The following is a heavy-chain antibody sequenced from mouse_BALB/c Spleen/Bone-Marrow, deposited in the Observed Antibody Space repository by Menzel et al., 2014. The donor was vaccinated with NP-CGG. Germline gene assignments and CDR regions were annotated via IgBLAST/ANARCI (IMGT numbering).Heavy chain of an antibody. CDR3: ARLYYYGLQDY. CDR2: INPDSSTI. Sequence: EVQRVESGGGLVQPGGSLKLSCAASGFDFSRYWMSWVRQAPGKGLEWIGEINPDSSTINYTPSLKDKFLISRDNAKNTLYLQMSKVRSEDTALYYCARLYYYGLQDYWGQGTTLTVSS. CDR1: GFDFSRYW. J-gene: IGHJ2*01. D-gene: IGHD1-1*01. V-gene: IGHV4-1*02.